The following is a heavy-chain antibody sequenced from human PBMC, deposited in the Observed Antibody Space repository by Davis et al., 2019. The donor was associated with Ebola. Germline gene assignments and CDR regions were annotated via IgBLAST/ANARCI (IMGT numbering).Heavy chain of an antibody. D-gene: IGHD4-17*01. V-gene: IGHV3-73*01. J-gene: IGHJ4*02. Sequence: GGSLRLSCAASGFTFSGSAMHWVRQASGKGLEWVGRIRSKANSYATAYAASVKGRFTISRDDSKNTAYLQMNSLKTEDTAMYYCTATVTTDYWGQGTLVTVSS. CDR1: GFTFSGSA. CDR3: TATVTTDY. CDR2: IRSKANSYAT.